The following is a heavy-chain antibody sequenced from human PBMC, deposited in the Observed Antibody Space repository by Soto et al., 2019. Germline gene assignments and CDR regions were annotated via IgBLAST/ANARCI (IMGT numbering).Heavy chain of an antibody. CDR1: GFTFSSYG. CDR2: ISYDGSNK. CDR3: AKNSYYDFWSGFDP. V-gene: IGHV3-30*18. J-gene: IGHJ5*02. Sequence: QVQLVESGGGVVQPGRSLRLSCAASGFTFSSYGMHWVRQAPGKGLEWVAVISYDGSNKYYEDSVKGRFTISRDNSKNTLYLQMNSLRAEDTDVYYWAKNSYYDFWSGFDPWGQGTLVTVSS. D-gene: IGHD3-3*01.